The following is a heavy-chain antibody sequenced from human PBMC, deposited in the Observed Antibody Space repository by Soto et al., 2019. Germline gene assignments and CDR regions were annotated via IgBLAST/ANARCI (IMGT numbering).Heavy chain of an antibody. CDR1: GFRFSRAW. Sequence: GSLRLSCVASGFRFSRAWMTWVREALGEGLEWVGRTRSISDGGATDYATPVEGRFTISSDDSQNKVFLQLNGLKPEDTGVYYCTTDTLLLSTKMTTTGGDDWGKGTLVTVSS. CDR2: TRSISDGGAT. J-gene: IGHJ4*02. D-gene: IGHD1-1*01. CDR3: TTDTLLLSTKMTTTGGDD. V-gene: IGHV3-15*01.